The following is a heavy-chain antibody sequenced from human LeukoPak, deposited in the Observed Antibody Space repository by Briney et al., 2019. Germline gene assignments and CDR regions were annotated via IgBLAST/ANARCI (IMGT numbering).Heavy chain of an antibody. CDR3: ARVGYSYGFYNWFDP. CDR1: GGTFSSYA. J-gene: IGHJ5*02. D-gene: IGHD5-18*01. V-gene: IGHV1-69*13. CDR2: IIPIFGTA. Sequence: ASVKVSCKASGGTFSSYAISWVRLAPGQGLEWMGGIIPIFGTANYAQKFQGRVTITADESTSTAYMELSSLRSEDTAVYYCARVGYSYGFYNWFDPWGQGTLVTVSS.